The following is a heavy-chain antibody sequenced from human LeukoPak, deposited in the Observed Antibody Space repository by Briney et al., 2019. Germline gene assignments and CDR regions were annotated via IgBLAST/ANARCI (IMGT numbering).Heavy chain of an antibody. D-gene: IGHD1-14*01. J-gene: IGHJ4*02. V-gene: IGHV1-8*01. CDR3: ARAWGGYNNYGVVTHFDY. Sequence: GASVKVSCKASGYTFTSYDINWVRQATGQGLEWMGWMNPNSGNTGYAQKFQGRVTMTRNTSISTAYMELSSLRSEDTAVYYCARAWGGYNNYGVVTHFDYWGQGTLVTVSS. CDR1: GYTFTSYD. CDR2: MNPNSGNT.